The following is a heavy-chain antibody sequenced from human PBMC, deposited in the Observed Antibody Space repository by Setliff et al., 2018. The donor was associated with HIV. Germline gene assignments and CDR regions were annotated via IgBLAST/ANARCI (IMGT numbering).Heavy chain of an antibody. V-gene: IGHV4-34*01. J-gene: IGHJ4*02. CDR1: GGSFSGYY. CDR3: ARTMAVPATQPFDY. Sequence: PSETLSLTCVVYGGSFSGYYLSWVRQPPGKGLEWIGEISRSGSTTYHPSLKSRLTISVDASKRHFSLKLSSVTAADTAVYYCARTMAVPATQPFDYWGQGTLVTVSS. D-gene: IGHD2-15*01. CDR2: ISRSGST.